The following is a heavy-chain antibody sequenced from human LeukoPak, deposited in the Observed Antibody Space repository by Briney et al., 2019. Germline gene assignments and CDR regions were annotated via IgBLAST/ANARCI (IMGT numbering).Heavy chain of an antibody. J-gene: IGHJ4*02. D-gene: IGHD3-10*01. V-gene: IGHV3-21*01. CDR2: ISSGSSYV. CDR1: GFTFSSYS. Sequence: GGSLRLSCAASGFTFSSYSMNWVRQAPGKGLQWVSSISSGSSYVYYSDSVKGRFTISRDNAKNSLFLQMNFLRAEDTAVYYCASYHEGTGTEVDYWGQGTLVTVSS. CDR3: ASYHEGTGTEVDY.